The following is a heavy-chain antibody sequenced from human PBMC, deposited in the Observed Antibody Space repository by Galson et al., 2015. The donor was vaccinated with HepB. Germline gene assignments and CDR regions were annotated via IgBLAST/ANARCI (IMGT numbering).Heavy chain of an antibody. CDR3: ARGLGVLDY. D-gene: IGHD3/OR15-3a*01. CDR2: ISAYNGDT. J-gene: IGHJ4*02. CDR1: GYTFNDYT. Sequence: SVKVSCKASGYTFNDYTLSWVRQAPGQGLEWLGWISAYNGDTDYAQKLQGRVTMTTDKSTTTAYMELRSLRSDDTAVYFCARGLGVLDYWGQGTLVTVSS. V-gene: IGHV1-18*01.